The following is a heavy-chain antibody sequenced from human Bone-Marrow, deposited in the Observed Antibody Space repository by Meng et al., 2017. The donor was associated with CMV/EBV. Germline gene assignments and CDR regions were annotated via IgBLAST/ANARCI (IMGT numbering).Heavy chain of an antibody. V-gene: IGHV3-21*01. CDR3: ARGLLSNWFDP. Sequence: VQLVESGGGVVQPGGSLRLSCAASGFTFNRFAMHWVRQAPGKGLEWVSSISSSSSYIYYADSVKGRFTISRDNAKNSLYLQMNSLRAEDTAVYYCARGLLSNWFDPWGQGTLVTVSS. J-gene: IGHJ5*02. CDR2: ISSSSSYI. CDR1: GFTFNRFA. D-gene: IGHD2-2*01.